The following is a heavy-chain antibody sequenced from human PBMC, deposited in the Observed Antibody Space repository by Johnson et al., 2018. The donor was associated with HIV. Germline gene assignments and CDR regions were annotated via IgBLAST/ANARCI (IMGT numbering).Heavy chain of an antibody. CDR3: ARDSGQQPADAFDI. Sequence: QVQLVESGGGVVQPGGSLRLSCAASGFTFSNYGMHWVRQAPGKGLEWVAFIRYDGTNKYYADSVKGRFTISRDNSKNTLYLQMNSLRAEDTAVYYCARDSGQQPADAFDIWGQGTMVTVSS. V-gene: IGHV3-30*02. J-gene: IGHJ3*02. CDR2: IRYDGTNK. D-gene: IGHD6-13*01. CDR1: GFTFSNYG.